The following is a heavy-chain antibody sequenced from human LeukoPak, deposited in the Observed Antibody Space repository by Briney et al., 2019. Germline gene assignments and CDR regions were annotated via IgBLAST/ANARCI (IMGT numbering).Heavy chain of an antibody. CDR3: AKDAYFDDTGTW. J-gene: IGHJ4*02. V-gene: IGHV3-9*01. CDR1: GFTFDDYA. CDR2: ISWNSGSI. D-gene: IGHD3-9*01. Sequence: PGGSLRLSCAASGFTFDDYAMHWVRQAPGKGLEWVSGISWNSGSIGYADSVKGRFTISRDNAKNSLYLQMNSLRAEDTAVYYCAKDAYFDDTGTWWGQGTLVTVSS.